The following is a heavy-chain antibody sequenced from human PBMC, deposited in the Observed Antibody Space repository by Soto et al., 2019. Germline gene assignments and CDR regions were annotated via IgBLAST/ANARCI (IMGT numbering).Heavy chain of an antibody. V-gene: IGHV1-18*01. Sequence: QVQLVQSAGEVKKPGASAIVSCQASGYTFRNYIIAWLRQAPGQGLEWMGWISPYNGNTNYARQFRGRVTLTTDTSSSAAYLELRNIGSDDAATYYCARYCAGNACDSRHDYAMHVWGQGTTVSVSS. D-gene: IGHD2-21*01. CDR2: ISPYNGNT. J-gene: IGHJ6*02. CDR1: GYTFRNYI. CDR3: ARYCAGNACDSRHDYAMHV.